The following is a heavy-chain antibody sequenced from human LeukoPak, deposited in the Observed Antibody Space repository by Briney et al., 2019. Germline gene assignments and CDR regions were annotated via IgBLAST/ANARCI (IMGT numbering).Heavy chain of an antibody. J-gene: IGHJ4*02. Sequence: SETLSLTCTVSGGSISSYYWSWTRQPPGKGLEWIGYIYYRGSTNFNPSLKSRVTISVDTSKNQFSLKLSSVTAADTAVYYCARVDPDSSSTLEVFDYWGQGTLVTVSS. CDR2: IYYRGST. D-gene: IGHD6-6*01. V-gene: IGHV4-59*01. CDR3: ARVDPDSSSTLEVFDY. CDR1: GGSISSYY.